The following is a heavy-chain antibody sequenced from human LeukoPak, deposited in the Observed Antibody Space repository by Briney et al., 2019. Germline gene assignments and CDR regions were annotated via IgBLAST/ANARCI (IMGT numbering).Heavy chain of an antibody. V-gene: IGHV5-51*01. CDR2: IYPGDSDT. CDR3: ARYRYCSGCNCYGPDY. Sequence: GSPKDSPKQPRYSLSRSKTGTGSAMPRKRLGRMGIIYPGDSDTRYSPSFQGHVTISADKSISTAYLQWSSLKASDTAMYYCARYRYCSGCNCYGPDYWGQGTLVTVSS. CDR1: RYSLSRSK. D-gene: IGHD2-15*01. J-gene: IGHJ4*02.